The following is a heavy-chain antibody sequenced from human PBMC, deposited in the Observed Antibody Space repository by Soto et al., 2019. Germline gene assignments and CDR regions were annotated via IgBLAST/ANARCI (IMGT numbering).Heavy chain of an antibody. CDR1: GFTFSSYA. Sequence: GGSLSLSCAASGFTFSSYAMHWVRQGPGKGLEWVSLIWHDGTKKYYADSLKGRFTISRDNSKNTVYLQMNSLRAEDTAIYYCARGTSMVGASDHFDYWGQGTPVTVSS. V-gene: IGHV3-33*08. CDR2: IWHDGTKK. CDR3: ARGTSMVGASDHFDY. J-gene: IGHJ4*02. D-gene: IGHD1-26*01.